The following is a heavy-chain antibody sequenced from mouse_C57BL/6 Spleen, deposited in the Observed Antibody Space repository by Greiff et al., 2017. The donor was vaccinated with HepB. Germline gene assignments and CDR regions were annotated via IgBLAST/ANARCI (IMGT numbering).Heavy chain of an antibody. D-gene: IGHD2-12*01. CDR2: ISYDGSN. CDR1: GYSITSGYY. J-gene: IGHJ2*01. Sequence: EVQLQRSGPGLVKPSQSLSLTCSVTGYSITSGYYWNWIRQFPGNKLEWMGYISYDGSNNYNPSLKNRISITRDTSKNQFFLKLNSVTTEDTATYYCARDYDDGYFDYWGQGTTLTVSS. V-gene: IGHV3-6*01. CDR3: ARDYDDGYFDY.